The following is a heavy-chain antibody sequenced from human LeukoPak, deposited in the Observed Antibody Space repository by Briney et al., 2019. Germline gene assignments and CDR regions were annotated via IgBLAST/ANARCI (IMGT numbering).Heavy chain of an antibody. J-gene: IGHJ4*02. CDR2: IRYDGSNK. CDR1: GFTFSSYG. Sequence: GGSLILSCSASGFTFSSYGMHCVRQAPGKGREWVAFIRYDGSNKYYADSVKSRFTISRDNSKNTLYLQMNSLRAEDTAVYCCAKDLRGNFDYWGQGTLVTVSS. D-gene: IGHD3-10*01. V-gene: IGHV3-30*02. CDR3: AKDLRGNFDY.